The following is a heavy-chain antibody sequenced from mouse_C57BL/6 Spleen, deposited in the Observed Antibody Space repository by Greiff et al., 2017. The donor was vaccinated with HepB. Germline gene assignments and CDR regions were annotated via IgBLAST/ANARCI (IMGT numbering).Heavy chain of an antibody. Sequence: QVHVKQPGAELVMPGASVKLSCKASGYTFTSYWMHWVKQRPGQGLEWIGEIDPSDSYTNYNQKFKGKSTLTVDKSSSTAYMQLSSLTSEDSAVYYCARGARHAMDYWGQGTSVTVSS. V-gene: IGHV1-69*01. CDR2: IDPSDSYT. CDR3: ARGARHAMDY. D-gene: IGHD3-1*01. J-gene: IGHJ4*01. CDR1: GYTFTSYW.